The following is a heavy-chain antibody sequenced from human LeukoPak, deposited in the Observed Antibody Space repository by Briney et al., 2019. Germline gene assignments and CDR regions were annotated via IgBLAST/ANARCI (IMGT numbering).Heavy chain of an antibody. J-gene: IGHJ4*02. CDR2: IRYDESKT. CDR1: GFTFSSYG. D-gene: IGHD1-26*01. CDR3: AKSHLPNSYSGTYYCDY. Sequence: GRSLRLSCAASGFTFSSYGMNWVHQAPAKGLEWVAFIRYDESKTFYGDSVKGRFTVSRDNSKNTLYLQMNSLRAEDTAVYYCAKSHLPNSYSGTYYCDYWGQGTQVTVSS. V-gene: IGHV3-30*02.